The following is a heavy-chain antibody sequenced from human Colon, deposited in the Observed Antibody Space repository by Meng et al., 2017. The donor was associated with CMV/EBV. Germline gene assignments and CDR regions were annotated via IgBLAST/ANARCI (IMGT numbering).Heavy chain of an antibody. V-gene: IGHV3-74*01. CDR1: GFSFSNCW. J-gene: IGHJ4*02. CDR3: AGGEMLTY. CDR2: IESGETWS. D-gene: IGHD2-8*01. Sequence: EEELVESGGGLFQPGGLLSLFCAASGFSFSNCWMRWVRLVPVKGLVWISRIESGETWSSHADSVKGRVTISRDNVKNTLYSQMNRLTVEDTGMYYWAGGEMLTYWGRGTLVTVSS.